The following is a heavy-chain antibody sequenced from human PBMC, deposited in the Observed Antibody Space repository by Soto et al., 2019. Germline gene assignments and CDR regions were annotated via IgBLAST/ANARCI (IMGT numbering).Heavy chain of an antibody. J-gene: IGHJ5*02. CDR2: TYHSGTT. CDR1: GDSINTSHW. Sequence: QVQLRESGPGLVRPSGTLSLTCAVYGDSINTSHWWSWGRQTPGKGLEWIGETYHSGTTNYNPSLKSRVTISMDKSKNLFYLKLNSVTAADTAPYCCARQTNSIPARGPIWFDPWGQGALVTVSS. V-gene: IGHV4-4*01. D-gene: IGHD3-3*02. CDR3: ARQTNSIPARGPIWFDP.